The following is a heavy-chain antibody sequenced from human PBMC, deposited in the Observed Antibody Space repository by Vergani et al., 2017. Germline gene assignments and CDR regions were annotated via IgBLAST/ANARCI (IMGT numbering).Heavy chain of an antibody. J-gene: IGHJ4*02. Sequence: QVQLVESGGGVVQPGRSLRLSCAAAGFTFSSYGMHWVRQAPGGELEWVAVISYDGSNKDYADSVKGRLTISRDNSKNTLYLQMNSLRAEDTAVYYCAREGSTSAAKDWGQGTLLTAPS. CDR3: AREGSTSAAKD. CDR2: ISYDGSNK. V-gene: IGHV3-30*03. D-gene: IGHD2-2*01. CDR1: GFTFSSYG.